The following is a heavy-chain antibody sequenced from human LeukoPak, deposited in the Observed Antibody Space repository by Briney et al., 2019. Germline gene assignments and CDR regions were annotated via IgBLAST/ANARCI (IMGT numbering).Heavy chain of an antibody. CDR2: IHDSGST. V-gene: IGHV4-59*03. CDR1: SFSISSIY. D-gene: IGHD1-14*01. J-gene: IGHJ4*02. Sequence: SEKLSRNATVSSFSISSIYWSWIRQPPGNGLEWIGDIHDSGSTNYNPSLKSRVTISIDTSKNQFSLTLTSVTAADTAVYYCAGSPPAPKEFAYWGQGTLVTVSS. CDR3: AGSPPAPKEFAY.